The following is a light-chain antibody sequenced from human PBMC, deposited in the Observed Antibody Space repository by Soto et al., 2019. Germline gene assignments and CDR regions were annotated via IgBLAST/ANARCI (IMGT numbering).Light chain of an antibody. J-gene: IGKJ2*01. V-gene: IGKV1D-13*01. CDR3: QQFDDDPYT. CDR2: DAS. CDR1: QVISNA. Sequence: AIQLTQSPSSLSASVGDRVSITCRASQVISNALVWYQQKPGNGPRLLIYDASTLERGVPSRFSGSGSGTDFTLTISSLQPEDFATYHCQQFDDDPYTFGQGTILEIK.